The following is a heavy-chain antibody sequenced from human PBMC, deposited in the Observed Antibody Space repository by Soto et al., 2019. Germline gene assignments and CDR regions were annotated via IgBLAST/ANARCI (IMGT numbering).Heavy chain of an antibody. D-gene: IGHD5-18*01. CDR3: ARITAMVRNFDY. CDR2: IYYSGST. J-gene: IGHJ4*02. Sequence: SETLSLTCTVSGGSISSSSYYWGWIRQPPGKGLEWIGSIYYSGSTYYNPSLKSRVTISVDTSKNQFSLKLSSVTAADTAVYYCARITAMVRNFDYWGQGTLVTVSS. CDR1: GGSISSSSYY. V-gene: IGHV4-39*01.